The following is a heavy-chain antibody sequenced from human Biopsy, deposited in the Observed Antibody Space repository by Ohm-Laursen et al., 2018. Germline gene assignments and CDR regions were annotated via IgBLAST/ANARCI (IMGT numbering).Heavy chain of an antibody. D-gene: IGHD3-3*01. CDR3: ARDLLEWSLPS. Sequence: SVKVSCKASGDAFLGYYLHWVRQAPGQGLEWMGSIYPNSGDTDFAQKFQGRVSMIRDTSVSTAYLELSSLRSDDTAIYYCARDLLEWSLPSWGQGTLVTVSS. CDR1: GDAFLGYY. V-gene: IGHV1-2*02. J-gene: IGHJ4*02. CDR2: IYPNSGDT.